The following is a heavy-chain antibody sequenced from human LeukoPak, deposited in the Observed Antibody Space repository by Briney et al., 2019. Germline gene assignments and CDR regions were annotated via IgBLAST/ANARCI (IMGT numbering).Heavy chain of an antibody. Sequence: PGGSLRLSXAASGFTFSSYGMHWVRQAPGKGLEWVAFIRYDGSNKYYADSVKGRFTISRDNSKNTLYLQMNSLRAEDTAVYYCAKLSYYYGSGSYHPFDYWGQGTLVTVSS. CDR1: GFTFSSYG. D-gene: IGHD3-10*01. CDR3: AKLSYYYGSGSYHPFDY. J-gene: IGHJ4*02. V-gene: IGHV3-30*02. CDR2: IRYDGSNK.